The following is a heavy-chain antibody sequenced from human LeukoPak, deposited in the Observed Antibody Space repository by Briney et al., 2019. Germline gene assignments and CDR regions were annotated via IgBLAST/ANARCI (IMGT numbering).Heavy chain of an antibody. CDR2: ISWNSGSI. CDR3: AKDTNYDSSGYYSLFDS. Sequence: GGSLRHSRAASGFTFDYYAMHWVRQAPGKGLEWVPGISWNSGSIGYADSVKGRFTISRDNAKNSLYLQMNSLRAEDTALYYCAKDTNYDSSGYYSLFDSWGQRTSDTVSS. CDR1: GFTFDYYA. D-gene: IGHD3-22*01. J-gene: IGHJ4*02. V-gene: IGHV3-9*01.